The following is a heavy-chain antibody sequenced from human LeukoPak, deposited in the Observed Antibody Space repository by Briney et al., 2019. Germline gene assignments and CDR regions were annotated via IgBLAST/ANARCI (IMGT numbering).Heavy chain of an antibody. Sequence: SVKVSCKASGGTFSNYAISWVRQAPGQGLEWMGGIIPIFGTANYAQKFQGRVTITADESTSTAYMELSSLRSEDTAVYYCARMFQRTRGVTNYYYYYYMDVWGKGTTVTISS. CDR2: IIPIFGTA. J-gene: IGHJ6*03. V-gene: IGHV1-69*01. D-gene: IGHD3-10*01. CDR3: ARMFQRTRGVTNYYYYYYMDV. CDR1: GGTFSNYA.